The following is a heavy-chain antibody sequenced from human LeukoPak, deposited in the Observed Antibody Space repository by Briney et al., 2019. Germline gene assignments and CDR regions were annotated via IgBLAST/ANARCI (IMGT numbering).Heavy chain of an antibody. J-gene: IGHJ4*02. Sequence: GGSLRLSCAASGFTFSSYGMHWVRQAPGKGLEWVAVVSYDGSNKYYADSVKGRFTISRDNSKNTLYLQMNSLRAEDTAVYYCAKEDIAAAGTGLDYWGQGTLVTVSS. CDR2: VSYDGSNK. V-gene: IGHV3-30*18. D-gene: IGHD6-13*01. CDR3: AKEDIAAAGTGLDY. CDR1: GFTFSSYG.